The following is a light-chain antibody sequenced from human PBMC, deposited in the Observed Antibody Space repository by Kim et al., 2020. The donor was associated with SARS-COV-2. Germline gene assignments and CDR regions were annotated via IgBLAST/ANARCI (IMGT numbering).Light chain of an antibody. J-gene: IGLJ3*02. CDR3: AAWDDSLSGRV. CDR1: SSNIGSNY. Sequence: GQRVTISCSGSSSNIGSNYVYWYRQLPGTAPKLHIYKNNQRPSGVPDRFSGSKSGTSAYLAISGLRSEDEADYYCAAWDDSLSGRVFGGGTQLTVL. CDR2: KNN. V-gene: IGLV1-47*01.